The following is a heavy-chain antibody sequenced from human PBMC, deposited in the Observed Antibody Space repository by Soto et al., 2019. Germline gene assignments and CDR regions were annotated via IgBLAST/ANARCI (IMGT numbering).Heavy chain of an antibody. CDR2: IYYSGST. CDR3: ARGQDLVDY. J-gene: IGHJ4*02. Sequence: QVQLQESGPGLVKPSQTLSLTCTVSGCSISSGGYYWSWIRQNPGKGLEWIGYIYYSGSTYYNPSLNSLVTISVDTSKNQFSLKLSSVTAADTAVYYCARGQDLVDYWGQGTLVTVSS. CDR1: GCSISSGGYY. V-gene: IGHV4-31*01.